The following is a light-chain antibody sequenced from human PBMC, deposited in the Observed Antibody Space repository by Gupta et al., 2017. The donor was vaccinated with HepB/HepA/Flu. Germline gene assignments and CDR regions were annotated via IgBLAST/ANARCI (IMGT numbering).Light chain of an antibody. V-gene: IGKV1-5*03. CDR3: QQYNFFPWT. CDR1: QSISTW. J-gene: IGKJ1*01. CDR2: KAS. Sequence: DIQVTQSPSTLSASAGDRVTITCRASQSISTWLAWYQQKPGKAPKLLIYKASTLQSGVPSRFSGGGSGTEFTLTINSLQPDDFAAYYCQQYNFFPWTFGPGTKVQI.